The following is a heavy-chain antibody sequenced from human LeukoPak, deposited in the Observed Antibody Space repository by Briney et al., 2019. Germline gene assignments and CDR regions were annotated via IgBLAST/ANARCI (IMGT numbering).Heavy chain of an antibody. CDR2: IYYSGST. D-gene: IGHD3-22*01. V-gene: IGHV4-39*01. CDR3: AGTLLGGSVYYYWH. CDR1: GGSISSSGYY. Sequence: SETLSPTCSVSGGSISSSGYYWGWIRQPPGKGLEWIGSIYYSGSTYYNPSLKSRVTISVDTSKKQFSLKLSSVTAADTAVYYCAGTLLGGSVYYYWHWGQGTLVTVST. J-gene: IGHJ4*02.